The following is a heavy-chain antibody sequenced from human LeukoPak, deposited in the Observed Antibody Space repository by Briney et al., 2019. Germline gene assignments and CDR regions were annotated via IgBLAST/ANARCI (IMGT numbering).Heavy chain of an antibody. V-gene: IGHV3-53*01. CDR1: GFTVSSNY. J-gene: IGHJ3*02. D-gene: IGHD4-17*01. CDR3: ARDDDYDDHNSFDM. CDR2: IYSGGST. Sequence: GGSLRLSCAASGFTVSSNYMSWVRQAPGKGLEWVSVIYSGGSTYYADSVKGRFTISRDNSKDTLYLEMNTLRAEDTAMYYCARDDDYDDHNSFDMWGQGTMVAVSS.